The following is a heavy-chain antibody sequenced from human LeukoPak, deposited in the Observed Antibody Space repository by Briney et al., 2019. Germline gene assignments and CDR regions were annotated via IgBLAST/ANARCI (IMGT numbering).Heavy chain of an antibody. CDR2: ISSSGSTI. V-gene: IGHV3-11*01. D-gene: IGHD3-22*01. CDR3: ARDHYDSSGYYYPLAQFDY. J-gene: IGHJ4*02. CDR1: GFTFSDYY. Sequence: GGSLRLSCAASGFTFSDYYMSWIRQAPGKGLEWVSYISSSGSTIYYADSVKGRFTISRDNAKNSLYLQMNSLRAEDTAVYYCARDHYDSSGYYYPLAQFDYWGQGTLVTVSS.